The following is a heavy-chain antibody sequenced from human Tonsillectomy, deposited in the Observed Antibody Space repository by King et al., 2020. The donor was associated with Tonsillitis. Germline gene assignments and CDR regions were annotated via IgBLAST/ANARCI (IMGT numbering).Heavy chain of an antibody. CDR2: IYTTGST. V-gene: IGHV4-4*07. J-gene: IGHJ3*02. CDR1: GGSLSNYF. Sequence: VQLQESGPGLVKPSETLSLTCTVSGGSLSNYFWTWIRQPAGKGLEWIGRIYTTGSTIYNPSLKSRVAMSVDTSKNQFSLRLTSVTAADTAVYYCARVPADGTRSAENDAFDNW. CDR3: ARVPADGTRSAENDAFDN. D-gene: IGHD6-13*01.